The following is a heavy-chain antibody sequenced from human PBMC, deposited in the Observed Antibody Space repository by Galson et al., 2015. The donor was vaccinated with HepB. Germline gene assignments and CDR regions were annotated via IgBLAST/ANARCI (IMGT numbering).Heavy chain of an antibody. D-gene: IGHD1-26*01. J-gene: IGHJ6*02. CDR3: ARDREELGYYYGMDV. CDR1: GGSISSYY. Sequence: LSLTCTVSGGSISSYYWSWIRQPPGKGLEWIGYIYYSGSTNYNPSLKSRVTISVDTSKNQFSLKLSSVTAADTAVYYCARDREELGYYYGMDVWGQGTTVTVSS. CDR2: IYYSGST. V-gene: IGHV4-59*01.